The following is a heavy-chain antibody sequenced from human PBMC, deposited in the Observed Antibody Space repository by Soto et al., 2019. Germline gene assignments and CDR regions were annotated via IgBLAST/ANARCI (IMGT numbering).Heavy chain of an antibody. V-gene: IGHV2-5*02. CDR1: GFSLTTSGVG. J-gene: IGHJ4*02. CDR2: IYWDDDE. D-gene: IGHD4-17*01. CDR3: EHMTTVTTFDY. Sequence: VSGPTLVNPTQTLTLTCTFSGFSLTTSGVGVGWIRQPPGKALEWLALIYWDDDERYSPSLQSRLTITKDASRNQAGLAMTNMDPVDTATYYCEHMTTVTTFDYWGQGTLVTVSS.